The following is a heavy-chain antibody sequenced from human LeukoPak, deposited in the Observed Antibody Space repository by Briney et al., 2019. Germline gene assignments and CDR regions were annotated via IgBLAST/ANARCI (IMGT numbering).Heavy chain of an antibody. CDR2: ISGSGGST. V-gene: IGHV3-23*01. D-gene: IGHD3-10*01. Sequence: GGSLRLSCAASGFTFSSYAMSWVRQAPGKGLEWVSAISGSGGSTYYADSVKGRFTISRDNSKNTPYLQMNSLRAEDTAVYYCAKDAEGVLLWFGEYYFDYWGQGTLVTVSS. CDR1: GFTFSSYA. J-gene: IGHJ4*02. CDR3: AKDAEGVLLWFGEYYFDY.